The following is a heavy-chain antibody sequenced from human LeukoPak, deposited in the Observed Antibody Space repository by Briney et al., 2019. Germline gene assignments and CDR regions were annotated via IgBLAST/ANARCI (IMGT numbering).Heavy chain of an antibody. CDR1: GYTFSGYY. J-gene: IGHJ4*02. CDR2: INPNTGGT. CDR3: ARDRSPAPGRSYGRGRFDY. D-gene: IGHD5-18*01. V-gene: IGHV1-2*02. Sequence: GASVKVSCKASGYTFSGYYMHWVRQAPGQGLEWMGWINPNTGGTNYAQKFQGRVTMTRDTSISTTYMELSRLRSDDTAIYYCARDRSPAPGRSYGRGRFDYWGQGTLVTVSS.